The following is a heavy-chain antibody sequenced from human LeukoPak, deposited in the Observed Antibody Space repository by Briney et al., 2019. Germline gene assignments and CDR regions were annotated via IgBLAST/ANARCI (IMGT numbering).Heavy chain of an antibody. D-gene: IGHD3-22*01. CDR3: AKDLTYYYDTSGYSGY. CDR1: GFTFSSYA. V-gene: IGHV3-23*01. J-gene: IGHJ4*02. Sequence: GGSLRLSCAASGFTFSSYAMSWVRQAPGKGLEWVSAISGSGGSTYYADSVKGRFTMSRDNSKNTLYLQMNSLRAEDTAVYYCAKDLTYYYDTSGYSGYWGQRTLVTVSS. CDR2: ISGSGGST.